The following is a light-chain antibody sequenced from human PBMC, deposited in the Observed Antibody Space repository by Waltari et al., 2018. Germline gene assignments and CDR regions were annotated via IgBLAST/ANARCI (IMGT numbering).Light chain of an antibody. Sequence: EVVMTQSPATLSVSQGERATLSCRASQSISINMVWYQQRPGQAPRLLIYEASMRATGSPARFSGSGSGTEFTLTISSVQSEDAAVYYCQQFNDWPRTFGQGTKVEIK. CDR3: QQFNDWPRT. V-gene: IGKV3-15*01. CDR1: QSISIN. J-gene: IGKJ1*01. CDR2: EAS.